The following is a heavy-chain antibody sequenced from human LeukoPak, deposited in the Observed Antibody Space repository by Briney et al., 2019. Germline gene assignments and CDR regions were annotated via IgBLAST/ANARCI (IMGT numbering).Heavy chain of an antibody. Sequence: GGSLRLSCAASGFTFDDYAMHWVRQAPGKGLEWASVVYSGDNTYYVESVKGRFTISRDNSKNTLFLQMNRLRAEDTAVYYCAGRRVLDASFDYWGQGTLVTVSS. CDR3: AGRRVLDASFDY. D-gene: IGHD3-16*01. V-gene: IGHV3-66*02. CDR1: GFTFDDYA. CDR2: VYSGDNT. J-gene: IGHJ4*02.